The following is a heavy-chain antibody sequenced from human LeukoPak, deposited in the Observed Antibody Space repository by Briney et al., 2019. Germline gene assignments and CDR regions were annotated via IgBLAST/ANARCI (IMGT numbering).Heavy chain of an antibody. J-gene: IGHJ4*02. V-gene: IGHV4-39*07. Sequence: SETLSLTCTVSGGSISSSSYYWGWIRQPPGKGLEWIGSIYYSGSSYYNPSLKSRITISVDTSKNQFSLKLSSVTAADTAVYYCARDQGQLFYVSSGSGSHPSYFDYWGQGTLVTVSS. CDR2: IYYSGSS. CDR1: GGSISSSSYY. D-gene: IGHD3-10*01. CDR3: ARDQGQLFYVSSGSGSHPSYFDY.